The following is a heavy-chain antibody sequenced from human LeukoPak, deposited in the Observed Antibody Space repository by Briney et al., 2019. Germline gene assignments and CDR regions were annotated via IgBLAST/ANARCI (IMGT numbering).Heavy chain of an antibody. CDR1: GGSISSYY. V-gene: IGHV4-59*01. CDR3: ARSVEGYCSGGSCYSYYYYMDV. J-gene: IGHJ6*03. CDR2: IYHSGST. Sequence: SETLSLTCTVSGGSISSYYWSWIRQPPGKGLEWIGSIYHSGSTNYNPSLKSRVTISVDTSKNQFSLKLSSVTAADTAVYYCARSVEGYCSGGSCYSYYYYMDVWGKGTTVTVSS. D-gene: IGHD2-15*01.